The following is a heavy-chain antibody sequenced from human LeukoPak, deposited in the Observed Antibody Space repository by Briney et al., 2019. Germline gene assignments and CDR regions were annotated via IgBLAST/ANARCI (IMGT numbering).Heavy chain of an antibody. V-gene: IGHV4-34*01. CDR3: ARVTGYMTEDYFDY. J-gene: IGHJ4*02. Sequence: SETLSLTCAVYGGSFSGYYWSWIRQPPGKGLEWIGEINHSGSTNYNPSLKSRVTISVDTPKNQFSLRLSSVTAADTAVYYCARVTGYMTEDYFDYWGQGTLITVSS. CDR2: INHSGST. D-gene: IGHD6-13*01. CDR1: GGSFSGYY.